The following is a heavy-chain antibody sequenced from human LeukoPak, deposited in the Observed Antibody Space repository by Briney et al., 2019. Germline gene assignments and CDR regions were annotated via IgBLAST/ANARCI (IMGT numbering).Heavy chain of an antibody. D-gene: IGHD3-9*01. CDR3: PRAAYDILTGYLFDY. J-gene: IGHJ4*02. CDR2: IIPIFGTA. CDR1: GGTFSSYA. V-gene: IGHV1-69*13. Sequence: GASVKVSCKASGGTFSSYAISWVRQAPGQGLEWMGGIIPIFGTANYAQKFQGRVTITADESTSTAYMELSSLRSEDTAFFFWPRAAYDILTGYLFDYWGQGTLVTVSS.